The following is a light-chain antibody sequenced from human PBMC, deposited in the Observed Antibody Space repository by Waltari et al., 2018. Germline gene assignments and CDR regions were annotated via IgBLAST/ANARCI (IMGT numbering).Light chain of an antibody. CDR1: QSVFYSSTNKNY. CDR2: WAS. Sequence: DIVMTQSPDSLAVSLGERATIHCRSSQSVFYSSTNKNYLAWYQQRPGQPPKLLIYWASTRESGVPDRFSGSGSGTDFALTISSLQAEDVAVYYCQQYFGAPPYTFGQGTKLDIK. J-gene: IGKJ2*01. V-gene: IGKV4-1*01. CDR3: QQYFGAPPYT.